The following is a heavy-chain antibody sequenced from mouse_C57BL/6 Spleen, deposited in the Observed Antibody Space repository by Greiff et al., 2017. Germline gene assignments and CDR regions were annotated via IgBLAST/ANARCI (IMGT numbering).Heavy chain of an antibody. CDR2: IDPSDSYT. Sequence: VKLQQPGSELVRPGTSVKLSCKASGYTFTSYWMHWVKQRPGQGLEWIGVIDPSDSYTNYNQKFKGKATLTVDTSSSTAYMQLSSLTSEDSAVYYCARGAYSNYDYWGQGTTLTVSS. J-gene: IGHJ2*01. V-gene: IGHV1-59*01. D-gene: IGHD2-5*01. CDR3: ARGAYSNYDY. CDR1: GYTFTSYW.